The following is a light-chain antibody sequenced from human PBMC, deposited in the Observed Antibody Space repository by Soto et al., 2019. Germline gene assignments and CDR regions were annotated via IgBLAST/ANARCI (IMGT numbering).Light chain of an antibody. J-gene: IGLJ1*01. V-gene: IGLV1-40*01. CDR3: AAWDDTLKRYV. CDR1: SSSIGAGYE. Sequence: QSVLTQPPSVSGAPGQRVTISCSGTSSSIGAGYEVHWYHQLPGKAPKLVVSGNGNRPSGVPDRLSASKSGTSASLAISGLQSEDESDYYCAAWDDTLKRYVFGTGTKVTVL. CDR2: GNG.